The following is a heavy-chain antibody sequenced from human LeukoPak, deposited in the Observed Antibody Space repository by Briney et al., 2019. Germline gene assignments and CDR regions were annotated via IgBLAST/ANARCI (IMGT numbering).Heavy chain of an antibody. CDR3: ARLSAL. CDR1: GYPFSDYY. Sequence: GASVKVSCKTSGYPFSDYYIHWIRQASGQGLESMGWIDPKNGDTKYAQRSQGRLTISMDTSIDTVYMELSSLRYDDMAVYYCARLSALWGQGTLVTVSS. V-gene: IGHV1-2*02. J-gene: IGHJ4*02. CDR2: IDPKNGDT.